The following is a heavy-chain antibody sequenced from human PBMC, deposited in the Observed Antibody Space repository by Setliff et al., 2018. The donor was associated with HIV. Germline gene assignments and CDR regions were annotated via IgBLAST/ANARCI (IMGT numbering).Heavy chain of an antibody. CDR1: GGSISRSNYY. Sequence: SETLSLTCTVSGGSISRSNYYWAWVRQPPGKGLEWIGNIFYSGHTFYNPSLRSRVTISVDTSKNQFSLKLSSVTAADTAVYYCARGVAAAGLWGQGTLVTVS. CDR2: IFYSGHT. J-gene: IGHJ4*02. CDR3: ARGVAAAGL. V-gene: IGHV4-39*07. D-gene: IGHD6-13*01.